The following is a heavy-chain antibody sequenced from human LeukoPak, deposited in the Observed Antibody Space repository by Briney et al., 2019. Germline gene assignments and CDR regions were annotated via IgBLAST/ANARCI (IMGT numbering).Heavy chain of an antibody. V-gene: IGHV4-31*03. CDR1: GGSISSGGYY. CDR2: IYYSGST. CDR3: AREISRYCSGGSCSYYFDY. J-gene: IGHJ4*02. Sequence: PSETLSLPCTVSGGSISSGGYYWSWIRQHPGKGLEWIGYIYYSGSTYYNPSLKSRVTISVDTSKNQFSLKLSSVTAADTAVYYCAREISRYCSGGSCSYYFDYWGQGTLVTVSS. D-gene: IGHD2-15*01.